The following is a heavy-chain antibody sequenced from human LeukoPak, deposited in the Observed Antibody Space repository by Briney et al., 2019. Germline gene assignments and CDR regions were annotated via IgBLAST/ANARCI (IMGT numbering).Heavy chain of an antibody. CDR1: GYTFTDYY. D-gene: IGHD3-9*01. V-gene: IGHV1-2*02. Sequence: ASVTVSCKTSGYTFTDYYIHWVRQAPGQGLESMGWINPKIGGTNYAPRFQGRVSMTSDTSITTAYMQLRRVTSDDTAVYCCARDSSRRPQKYDIATSFSTENWGQGTLVAVSS. CDR3: ARDSSRRPQKYDIATSFSTEN. CDR2: INPKIGGT. J-gene: IGHJ4*02.